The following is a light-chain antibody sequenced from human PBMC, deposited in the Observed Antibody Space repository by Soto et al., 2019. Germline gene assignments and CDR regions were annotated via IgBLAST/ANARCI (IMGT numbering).Light chain of an antibody. V-gene: IGLV6-57*04. CDR3: QSYDSSTVV. CDR1: SGSIASND. J-gene: IGLJ2*01. Sequence: NFMLTQPHSVSESPGKTVTISCTRSSGSIASNDVQWYQQRPGSAPTTVIYENNQRPSGVPDRFSGSTDGSSNSASLTISGLQTEDEADYYCQSYDSSTVVFGGGTQLPVL. CDR2: ENN.